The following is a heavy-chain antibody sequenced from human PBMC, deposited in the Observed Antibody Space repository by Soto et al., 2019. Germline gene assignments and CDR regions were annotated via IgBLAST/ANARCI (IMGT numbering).Heavy chain of an antibody. CDR2: IYPGDSDT. CDR3: ARQKAVAVPKGLTGDQGLFDP. D-gene: IGHD6-19*01. CDR1: GYSFTSYW. V-gene: IGHV5-51*01. J-gene: IGHJ5*02. Sequence: GESLKISCKGSGYSFTSYWIGWVRQMPGKGLEWMGIIYPGDSDTRYSPSFQGQVTISADKSISTAYLQWSSLKASDTAMYYCARQKAVAVPKGLTGDQGLFDPWGQGTLVTVSS.